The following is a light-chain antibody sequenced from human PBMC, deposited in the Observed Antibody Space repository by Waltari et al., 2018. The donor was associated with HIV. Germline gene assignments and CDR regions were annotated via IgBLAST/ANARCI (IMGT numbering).Light chain of an antibody. J-gene: IGLJ3*02. CDR2: RNN. V-gene: IGLV1-44*01. CDR1: SSNIGSNT. Sequence: QSVLTQPPSASGTPGQSVTIPCSGSSSNIGSNTVNWSQQLPGTAPKLLIYRNNQRPSGVPDRFSGSKSGTSASLAISGLQSEDEADYYCAAWDDSLNGHWVFGGGTKLTVL. CDR3: AAWDDSLNGHWV.